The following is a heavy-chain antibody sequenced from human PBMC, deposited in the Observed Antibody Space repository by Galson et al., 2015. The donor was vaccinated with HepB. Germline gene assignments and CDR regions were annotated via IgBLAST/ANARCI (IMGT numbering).Heavy chain of an antibody. J-gene: IGHJ3*02. V-gene: IGHV3-23*01. Sequence: SLRLSCAASGFTFSSYAMSWVRQAPGKGLEWVSAISGSGGSTYYADSVKGRFTISRDNSKNTLYLQMNSLGAEDTAVYYCAKFLWLRFGLPIDAFDIWGQGTMVTVSS. CDR1: GFTFSSYA. CDR2: ISGSGGST. CDR3: AKFLWLRFGLPIDAFDI. D-gene: IGHD5-12*01.